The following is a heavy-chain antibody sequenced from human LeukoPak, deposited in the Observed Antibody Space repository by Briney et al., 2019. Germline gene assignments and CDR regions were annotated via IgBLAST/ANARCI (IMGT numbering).Heavy chain of an antibody. J-gene: IGHJ4*02. D-gene: IGHD4-17*01. V-gene: IGHV4-30-2*01. CDR2: IYHSGST. CDR1: GGSISSGGYS. CDR3: ARGPGYGDYRVHYYFDY. Sequence: SETLSLTCAVSGGSISSGGYSWSWIRQPPGKGLEWIGCIYHSGSTYYNPSLKSRVTISVDRSKNQFSLKLSSVTAADTAVYYCARGPGYGDYRVHYYFDYWGQGTLVTVSS.